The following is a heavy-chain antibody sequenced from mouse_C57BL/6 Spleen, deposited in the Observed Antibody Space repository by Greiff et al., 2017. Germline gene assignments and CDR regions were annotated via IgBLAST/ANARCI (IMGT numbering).Heavy chain of an antibody. D-gene: IGHD2-4*01. CDR2: IDPENGDT. CDR3: TYYDSLYDAMDY. CDR1: GFNIKDDY. V-gene: IGHV14-4*01. J-gene: IGHJ4*01. Sequence: VQLQQSGAELVRPGASVKLSCTASGFNIKDDYMHWVKQRPEQGLEWIGWIDPENGDTEYASKFQGKATITADTSSNTAYLQLSSLTSEDTAVYYCTYYDSLYDAMDYWGQGTSVTVSS.